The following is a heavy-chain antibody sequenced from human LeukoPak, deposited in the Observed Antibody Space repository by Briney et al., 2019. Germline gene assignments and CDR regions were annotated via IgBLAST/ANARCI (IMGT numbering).Heavy chain of an antibody. D-gene: IGHD3-10*01. CDR1: GFTFSSYA. J-gene: IGHJ4*02. Sequence: PGGSLRLCCAASGFTFSSYAMSWVRQAPGKGLEWVSAISGSGGSTYYADSVKGRFTISRDNSKNTLYLQMNSLRAEDTAVYYCAKDLAMVRGVTHDYWGQGTLVTVSS. CDR3: AKDLAMVRGVTHDY. V-gene: IGHV3-23*01. CDR2: ISGSGGST.